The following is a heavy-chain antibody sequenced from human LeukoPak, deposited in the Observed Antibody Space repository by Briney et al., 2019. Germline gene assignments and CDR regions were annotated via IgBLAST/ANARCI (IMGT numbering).Heavy chain of an antibody. D-gene: IGHD6-13*01. J-gene: IGHJ5*02. CDR2: IHYSGST. CDR1: GESISGHY. CDR3: ARLAAAGIQYWFER. Sequence: SETLSLTCTVSGESISGHYWSWIRQPPGKGLDWIGNIHYSGSTKYNPSLKSRVTISLDTSKNQFSLKLSSVTAADTAVYFCARLAAAGIQYWFERWGQGTLVTASS. V-gene: IGHV4-59*11.